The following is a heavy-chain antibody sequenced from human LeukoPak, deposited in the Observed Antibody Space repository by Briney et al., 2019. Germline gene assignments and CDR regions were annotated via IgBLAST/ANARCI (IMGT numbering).Heavy chain of an antibody. CDR2: ISASGGST. D-gene: IGHD1-26*01. CDR3: ARDPSGTYYPRVSGALDI. Sequence: GGSLRLSCAASGFTFSSSAMSWVRQVPGKGLEWVSGISASGGSTYYADSVKGRFTVSRDNAKNSLYLQMDSLRAEDTAVYYCARDPSGTYYPRVSGALDIWGQGTMVTVSS. V-gene: IGHV3-23*01. J-gene: IGHJ3*02. CDR1: GFTFSSSA.